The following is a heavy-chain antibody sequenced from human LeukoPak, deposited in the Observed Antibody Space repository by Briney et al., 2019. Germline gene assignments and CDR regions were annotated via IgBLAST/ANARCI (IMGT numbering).Heavy chain of an antibody. D-gene: IGHD6-19*01. V-gene: IGHV3-9*01. CDR2: ISWDGNNI. J-gene: IGHJ3*02. CDR1: GFIFDESA. Sequence: GRSLRLSCAASGFIFDESAMHWVRQAPGKGLEWVSGISWDGNNIIYADSVKGRFTISRDNAKNSLYLQMNSLRAEDTALYYCAKAVAAPGAFDIWGQGTVVAVSS. CDR3: AKAVAAPGAFDI.